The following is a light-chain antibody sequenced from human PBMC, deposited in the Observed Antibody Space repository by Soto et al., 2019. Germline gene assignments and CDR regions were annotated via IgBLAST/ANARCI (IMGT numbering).Light chain of an antibody. CDR2: DNY. V-gene: IGLV1-51*01. J-gene: IGLJ1*01. CDR1: NSNVGNDY. CDR3: GTWDRSLSGFV. Sequence: QSVLTQPPSVPAAPGQKVTISCSGSNSNVGNDYVAWFQHLPGTAPKLLIYDNYKRPSGIPDRFSGSKSGTSATLAITGLQTGDEADYYCGTWDRSLSGFVFGTGTKLTVL.